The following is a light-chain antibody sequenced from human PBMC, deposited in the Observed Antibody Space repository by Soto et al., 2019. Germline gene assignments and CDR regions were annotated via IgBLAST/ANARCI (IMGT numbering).Light chain of an antibody. J-gene: IGLJ2*01. V-gene: IGLV4-69*01. CDR2: LNSDGSH. Sequence: QLVPTQSPSASASLGASVKLTCTLSSGHSRYAIAWHQQQPEKGPRYLMKLNSDGSHSKGDGIPDRFSGSSSGAERYLTISSLQSEDEADYYCQTWGTGIRVFGGGTKLTVL. CDR3: QTWGTGIRV. CDR1: SGHSRYA.